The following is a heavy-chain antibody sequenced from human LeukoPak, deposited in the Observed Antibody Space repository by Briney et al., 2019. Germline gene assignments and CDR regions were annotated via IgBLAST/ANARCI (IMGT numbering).Heavy chain of an antibody. CDR2: IIPIFGTA. CDR3: ASRRFLASHYYYYSMDV. J-gene: IGHJ6*02. D-gene: IGHD3-3*01. CDR1: GGTFSSYA. V-gene: IGHV1-69*13. Sequence: GASVTVSCTASGGTFSSYAISWVRQAPGQGLEWMGGIIPIFGTANYAQKFQGRVTITADESTSTAYMELSSLRSEDTAVYYCASRRFLASHYYYYSMDVWGQGTTVTVSS.